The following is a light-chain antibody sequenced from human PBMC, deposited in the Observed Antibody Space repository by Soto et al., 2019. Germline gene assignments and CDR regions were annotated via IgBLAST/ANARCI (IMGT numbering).Light chain of an antibody. CDR2: WAS. CDR1: QSVLYSPNNKNY. CDR3: QQYLTTPRT. Sequence: DIVMTQSPDSLAVSLGERATINCKSSQSVLYSPNNKNYLAWYQQKPGQPPKVVIRWASTRESGVPDRFSGSGSGTDFTLTISSLQAEDVAVYYCQQYLTTPRTFGQGTKVEIK. V-gene: IGKV4-1*01. J-gene: IGKJ1*01.